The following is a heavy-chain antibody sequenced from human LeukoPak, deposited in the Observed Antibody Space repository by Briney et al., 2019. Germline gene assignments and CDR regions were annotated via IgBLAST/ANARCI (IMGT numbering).Heavy chain of an antibody. V-gene: IGHV3-21*01. Sequence: NPGGSLRLSCAASGFTFSSYSMNWVRQAPGKGLEWVSSISSSSSYIYYADSVKGRFTISRDNAKNSLYLQMNSLRAEDTAVYYCAGGLRAGYDYVWGSYLPVYGMDVWGQGTTVTVSS. D-gene: IGHD3-16*02. J-gene: IGHJ6*02. CDR1: GFTFSSYS. CDR3: AGGLRAGYDYVWGSYLPVYGMDV. CDR2: ISSSSSYI.